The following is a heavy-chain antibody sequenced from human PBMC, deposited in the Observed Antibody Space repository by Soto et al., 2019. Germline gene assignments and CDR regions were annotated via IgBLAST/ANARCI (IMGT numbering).Heavy chain of an antibody. V-gene: IGHV4-59*08. CDR3: PRHFADLDYYYYMDV. D-gene: IGHD3-3*01. Sequence: SETLSLTCTVSGGSISSYYWSWIRQPQGKGLEWIGYIYYSGSTNYNPSLKSRVTISVDTSKNQFSLKLSSVTAADTAVYYCPRHFADLDYYYYMDVWGKGTTVTVSS. J-gene: IGHJ6*03. CDR2: IYYSGST. CDR1: GGSISSYY.